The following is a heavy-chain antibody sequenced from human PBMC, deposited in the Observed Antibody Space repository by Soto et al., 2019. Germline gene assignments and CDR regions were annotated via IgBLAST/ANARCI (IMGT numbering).Heavy chain of an antibody. Sequence: GASVKVSCKASRGTFSSYAISWVRQAPGQGLEWMGGIIPIFGTANYAQKFQGRVTITADESTSTAYMELSSLRSEDTAVYYCAIYDSSGRPRWGQGTLVTVYS. D-gene: IGHD3-22*01. CDR2: IIPIFGTA. J-gene: IGHJ4*02. V-gene: IGHV1-69*13. CDR3: AIYDSSGRPR. CDR1: RGTFSSYA.